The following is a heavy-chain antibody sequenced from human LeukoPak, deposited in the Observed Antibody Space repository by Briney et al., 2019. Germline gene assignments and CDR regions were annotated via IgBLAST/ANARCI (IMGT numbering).Heavy chain of an antibody. D-gene: IGHD6-13*01. CDR3: ATDVRSSPLGF. V-gene: IGHV3-66*01. Sequence: GGSLRLSCAASGFTFSSYAMNWVRQAPGKGLEWVSIIYSGGSTYYADSVKGRFTISRDSSNNTLFLQMSNLRADDSGLYYCATDVRSSPLGFWGHGTLVTVSS. J-gene: IGHJ4*01. CDR1: GFTFSSYA. CDR2: IYSGGST.